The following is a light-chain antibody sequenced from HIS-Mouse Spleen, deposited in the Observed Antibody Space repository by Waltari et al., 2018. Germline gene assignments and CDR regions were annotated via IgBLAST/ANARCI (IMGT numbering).Light chain of an antibody. V-gene: IGKV1-13*02. Sequence: AIQLTQSPSSLSASVGDRVTITCRASQGISSALAWYQQKPGKAPKLLIYDASSLESGVPSRFSGSGSGTDFTLTISSLQAEDVAVYYCQQYYSTPLTFGGGTKVEIK. J-gene: IGKJ4*01. CDR3: QQYYSTPLT. CDR2: DAS. CDR1: QGISSA.